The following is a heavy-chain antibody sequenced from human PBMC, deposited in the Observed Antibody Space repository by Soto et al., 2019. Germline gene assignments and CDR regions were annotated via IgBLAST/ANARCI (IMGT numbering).Heavy chain of an antibody. CDR1: GGSITSYF. Sequence: PSETLSLTCTVSGGSITSYFWTWIRQPPGKGLEWIGYIYHRGNTNYNPSLKSRVTFSVDTSKNQFSLKLSSVTAADTAVYYCARDKYYDSTGTFDFWGQGTLVTASS. D-gene: IGHD3-22*01. V-gene: IGHV4-59*01. CDR3: ARDKYYDSTGTFDF. CDR2: IYHRGNT. J-gene: IGHJ4*02.